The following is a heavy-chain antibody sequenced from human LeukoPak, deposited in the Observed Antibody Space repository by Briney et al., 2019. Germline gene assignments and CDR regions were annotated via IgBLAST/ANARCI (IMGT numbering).Heavy chain of an antibody. CDR2: IIPTFGTA. Sequence: GASVKVSCKASGGTFSSYAISWVRQAPGQGLEWMGRIIPTFGTANYAQKFQGRVTITTDESTSTAYMELSSLRSEDTAVYYCARDQVGWPFDYWGQGTLVTVSS. V-gene: IGHV1-69*05. CDR3: ARDQVGWPFDY. D-gene: IGHD6-19*01. J-gene: IGHJ4*02. CDR1: GGTFSSYA.